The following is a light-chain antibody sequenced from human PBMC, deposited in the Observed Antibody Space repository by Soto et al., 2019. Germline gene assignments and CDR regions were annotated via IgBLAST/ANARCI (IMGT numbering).Light chain of an antibody. CDR1: QSIDNRY. CDR2: ATS. Sequence: EIVLTQSPGTLSSSQGERATLSCRASQSIDNRYFAGYQHKPGQAPRLLIYATSISATGIPDRLGGSRSGTYFTVTIDRLEPEDFAVYYCQQYFASSWTFGQGNKVDIK. J-gene: IGKJ1*01. V-gene: IGKV3-20*01. CDR3: QQYFASSWT.